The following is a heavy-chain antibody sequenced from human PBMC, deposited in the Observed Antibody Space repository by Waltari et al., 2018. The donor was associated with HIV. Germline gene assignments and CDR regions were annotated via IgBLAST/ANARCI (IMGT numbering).Heavy chain of an antibody. V-gene: IGHV1-2*02. CDR2: VNPNSGGT. CDR3: AVPWGMTEPTDY. Sequence: QAQLVQSGAEVKKPGDSVKVSCKASGYTFTSPGYYVHWVRQAPGQGLEWMVWVNPNSGGTVYAQNFQGRVTMTRDTSISTAYMELSRLRSDDTAIYYCAVPWGMTEPTDYWGQGTLVTVSS. J-gene: IGHJ4*02. CDR1: GYTFTSPGYY. D-gene: IGHD3-16*01.